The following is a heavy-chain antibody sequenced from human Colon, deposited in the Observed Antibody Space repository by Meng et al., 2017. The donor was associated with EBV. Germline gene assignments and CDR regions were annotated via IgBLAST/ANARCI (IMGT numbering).Heavy chain of an antibody. V-gene: IGHV7-4-1*02. D-gene: IGHD2/OR15-2a*01. J-gene: IGHJ5*02. CDR2: ISTNTGTP. CDR1: GYTSSTYA. CDR3: ARGGNFDP. Sequence: QLQSLKLQCKLKNPGASVKVSGKAAGYTSSTYAINWVRQAHGRGLEWMGWISTNTGTPTYTQGFTGRFVFSLDTSVSTAYLQISSLKAEDTAVYYCARGGNFDPWGQGTLVTVSS.